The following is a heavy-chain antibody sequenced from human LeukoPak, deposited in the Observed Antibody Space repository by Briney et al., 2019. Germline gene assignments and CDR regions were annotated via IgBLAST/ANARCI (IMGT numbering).Heavy chain of an antibody. J-gene: IGHJ4*02. CDR2: ISGSGDTT. CDR3: AKEPDY. Sequence: GGFLRLSCAASGLTFYSYGMSWVRQAPGKGLEWVLGISGSGDTTCYADSVKGRFTISRDNSTNTLYLQMNSLRAEDTAVYYCAKEPDYWGQGTLVTVSS. CDR1: GLTFYSYG. V-gene: IGHV3-23*01.